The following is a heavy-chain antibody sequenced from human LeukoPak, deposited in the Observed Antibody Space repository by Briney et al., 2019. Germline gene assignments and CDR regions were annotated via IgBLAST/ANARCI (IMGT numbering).Heavy chain of an antibody. J-gene: IGHJ4*02. CDR3: ARGVSRGVDY. CDR1: GYTFTNYD. CDR2: VSTDSGNS. V-gene: IGHV1-8*02. Sequence: ASVKVSCKASGYTFTNYDINWVRQATGQGLEWLGWVSTDSGNSDSAQKFQGRITLTRDTSISTVFLELRNLRSDDTAVYYCARGVSRGVDYWGQGTLVTVSS. D-gene: IGHD3-16*01.